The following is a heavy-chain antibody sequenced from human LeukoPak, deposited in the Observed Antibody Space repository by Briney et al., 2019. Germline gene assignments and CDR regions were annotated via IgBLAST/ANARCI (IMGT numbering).Heavy chain of an antibody. D-gene: IGHD3-22*01. Sequence: ASVKASCKASGYTFTGYYMHWVRQAPGQGLEWMGWINPNSGGTNYAQKFQGRVTMTRDTSISTAYMELSRLRSDDTAVYYCARDLWYYYDSSGYYPNWFDPWGQGTLVTVSS. CDR2: INPNSGGT. J-gene: IGHJ5*02. CDR3: ARDLWYYYDSSGYYPNWFDP. CDR1: GYTFTGYY. V-gene: IGHV1-2*02.